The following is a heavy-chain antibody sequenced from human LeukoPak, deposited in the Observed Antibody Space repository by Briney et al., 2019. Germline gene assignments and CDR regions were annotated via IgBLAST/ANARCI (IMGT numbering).Heavy chain of an antibody. CDR1: GFTFSSYG. Sequence: GGSLRLSCAASGFTFSSYGMSWVRQAPGKGLEWVSAISGSGGSTYYADSVKGRFTISRDNSKNTLYLQMNSLRAEDTAVYYCAKDYYDSSGYYYAQNWFDPWGQGTLVTVSS. V-gene: IGHV3-23*01. CDR3: AKDYYDSSGYYYAQNWFDP. CDR2: ISGSGGST. J-gene: IGHJ5*02. D-gene: IGHD3-22*01.